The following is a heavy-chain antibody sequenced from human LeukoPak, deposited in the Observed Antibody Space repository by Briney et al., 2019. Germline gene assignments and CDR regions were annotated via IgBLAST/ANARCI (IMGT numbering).Heavy chain of an antibody. CDR3: ARRSITMVRGAKNAFDI. J-gene: IGHJ3*02. D-gene: IGHD3-10*01. CDR2: INHSGST. CDR1: GGSFSGYY. Sequence: SETLSLTCAVYGGSFSGYYWSWIRQPPGKGLEWIGEINHSGSTNYNPSLKSRVTISVDTSKNQFSLKLSSVTAADTAAYYCARRSITMVRGAKNAFDIWGQGTMVTVSS. V-gene: IGHV4-34*01.